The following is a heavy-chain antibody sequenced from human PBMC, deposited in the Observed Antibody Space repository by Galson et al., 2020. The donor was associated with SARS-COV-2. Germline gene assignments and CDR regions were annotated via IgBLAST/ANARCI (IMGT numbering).Heavy chain of an antibody. CDR2: IYYSGNT. CDR3: ARIGISGDSYFDY. CDR1: GYLISSGYY. J-gene: IGHJ4*02. D-gene: IGHD3-10*01. Sequence: SQTLSLTCSVSGYLISSGYYWGWVRQPPGKGLEWIANIYYSGNTYYNASLKSRATISVDTSKNQFSLRLSSVTVADTAVYYCARIGISGDSYFDYWGQGTLVTVSS. V-gene: IGHV4-38-2*02.